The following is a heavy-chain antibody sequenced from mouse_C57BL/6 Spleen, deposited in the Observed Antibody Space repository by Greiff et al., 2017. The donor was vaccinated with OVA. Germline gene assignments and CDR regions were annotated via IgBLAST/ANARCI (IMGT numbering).Heavy chain of an antibody. CDR1: GFSLTSYA. V-gene: IGHV2-9-1*01. Sequence: QVQLKESGPGLVAPSQSLSITCTASGFSLTSYAISWVRQPPGKGLEWLGVIWTGGGTNYNSALKSRLSISKDNSKSQVFLKMNSLQTDDTARYYCSRNTDYFHGYYFDHWGQGTPLTVSS. CDR3: SRNTDYFHGYYFDH. CDR2: IWTGGGT. J-gene: IGHJ2*01. D-gene: IGHD1-1*01.